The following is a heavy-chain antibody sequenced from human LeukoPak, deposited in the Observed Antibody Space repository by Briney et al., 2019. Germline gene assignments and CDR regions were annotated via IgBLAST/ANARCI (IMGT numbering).Heavy chain of an antibody. CDR3: ATKCSWYFLRDY. D-gene: IGHD6-13*01. CDR1: GFTFSSYA. V-gene: IGHV3-23*01. J-gene: IGHJ4*02. CDR2: ISGSGGST. Sequence: PGGSLRLSCAASGFTFSSYAMSWVRQAPGKGLEWVSAISGSGGSTYYADSVKGRFTISRDNSKNTLYLQMNSLRAEDTAVYYCATKCSWYFLRDYWGQGTLVTVSS.